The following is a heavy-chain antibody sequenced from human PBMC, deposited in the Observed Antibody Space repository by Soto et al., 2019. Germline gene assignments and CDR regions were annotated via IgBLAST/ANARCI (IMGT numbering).Heavy chain of an antibody. CDR1: GGSISSYY. Sequence: QVQLQESGPGLVKPSETLSLTCTVSGGSISSYYWTWIRQPPGKGLEWIGYIYYSGSTNYNPSLKSRVTISVATGKTQFSLKLSSVTAADTAVYSCTRLDMYYHNKDVWGKGTTVTGSS. V-gene: IGHV4-59*08. CDR3: TRLDMYYHNKDV. CDR2: IYYSGST. D-gene: IGHD3-9*01. J-gene: IGHJ6*03.